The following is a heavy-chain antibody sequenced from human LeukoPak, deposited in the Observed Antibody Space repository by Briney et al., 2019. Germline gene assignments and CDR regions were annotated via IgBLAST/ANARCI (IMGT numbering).Heavy chain of an antibody. CDR1: GFIFSYYG. V-gene: IGHV3-21*01. CDR3: AIYDDYYYMNV. Sequence: PGGSLRLSCEVSGFIFSYYGMNWVRQAPGKGLEWVSSISSSSSYIYYADSVKGRFTISRDNAKNSLYLQMNSLRAEDTAVYYCAIYDDYYYMNVWAKGTTVTVSS. D-gene: IGHD3-16*01. J-gene: IGHJ6*03. CDR2: ISSSSSYI.